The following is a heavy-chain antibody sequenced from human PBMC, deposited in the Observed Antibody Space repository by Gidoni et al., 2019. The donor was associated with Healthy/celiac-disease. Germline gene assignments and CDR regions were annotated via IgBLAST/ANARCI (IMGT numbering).Heavy chain of an antibody. CDR3: AIAIWYSSSPRSFSFDY. Sequence: QVQLQESGPGLVKPSGTLSLTCAVSGGSISSSKWWSWVRQPPGKGLEWIGELYHSGSTNYNPSLKSRVTISVDKSNNQFSLKLSSVPAADTAVYYCAIAIWYSSSPRSFSFDYWGQGTLVTVSS. J-gene: IGHJ4*02. V-gene: IGHV4-4*02. D-gene: IGHD6-13*01. CDR2: LYHSGST. CDR1: GGSISSSKW.